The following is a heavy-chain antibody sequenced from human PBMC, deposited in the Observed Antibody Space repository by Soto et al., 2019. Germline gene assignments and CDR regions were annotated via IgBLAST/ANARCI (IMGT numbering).Heavy chain of an antibody. J-gene: IGHJ4*02. CDR2: INPNSGDT. CDR3: ARVMITFGGIVDKYYFDY. V-gene: IGHV1-2*02. CDR1: GYTFTGYY. D-gene: IGHD3-16*02. Sequence: GASVKVSCKASGYTFTGYYMHLVRQAPGQGLEWMGWINPNSGDTNYAQKFQGRVTMTRDTSITTASVELSRLRSDDTAMYYCARVMITFGGIVDKYYFDYWGQGTQVTVSS.